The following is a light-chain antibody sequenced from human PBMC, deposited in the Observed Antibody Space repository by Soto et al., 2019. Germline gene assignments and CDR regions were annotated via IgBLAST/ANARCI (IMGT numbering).Light chain of an antibody. V-gene: IGLV2-8*01. CDR2: EVS. CDR1: DSDVGGHNY. CDR3: ASHGASNV. J-gene: IGLJ1*01. Sequence: QSVLTQPPSASGSPGQSVTISCTGTDSDVGGHNYVSWYQQHPGRAPKLIIYEVSKRPSGVPDRFSGSKSGSTAPLTVSGLQAEDEADYYCASHGASNVFGTGTKVTVL.